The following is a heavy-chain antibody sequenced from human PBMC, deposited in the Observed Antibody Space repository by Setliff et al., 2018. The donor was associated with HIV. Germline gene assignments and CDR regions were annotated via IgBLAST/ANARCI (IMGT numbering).Heavy chain of an antibody. J-gene: IGHJ6*03. D-gene: IGHD3-3*01. V-gene: IGHV4-4*07. CDR2: VSSRGDT. CDR3: ARGQFLEWEGTFFYFYMDV. Sequence: PSETLSLTCTVSGGSISSYYWSWIRQPAGKGLEWIGRVSSRGDTNYKPSLKSRVTMSVDTSKNQFSLKLTSVTASDTAVYYCARGQFLEWEGTFFYFYMDVWGKGTTVTVSS. CDR1: GGSISSYY.